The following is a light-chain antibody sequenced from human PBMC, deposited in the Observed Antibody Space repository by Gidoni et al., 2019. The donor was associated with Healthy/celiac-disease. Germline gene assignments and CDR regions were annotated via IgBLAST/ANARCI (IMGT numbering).Light chain of an antibody. CDR3: QQYYSTPRWT. Sequence: DIVLPQSPDSLAVSLGERATINCKSSQSVLYSSNNKNYLAWYQQKPGQPPKLLIYWASTRESGVPDRFSGSGSGTDFTLTISSLQAEDVAVYYCQQYYSTPRWTFXXXTKVEIK. J-gene: IGKJ1*01. CDR2: WAS. CDR1: QSVLYSSNNKNY. V-gene: IGKV4-1*01.